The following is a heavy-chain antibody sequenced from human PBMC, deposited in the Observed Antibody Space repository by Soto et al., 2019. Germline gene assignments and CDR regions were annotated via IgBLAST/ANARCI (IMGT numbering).Heavy chain of an antibody. Sequence: GGSLRLSCTVSGFTFSAFAMYWVRQAPGKGPEWVALISYDGTNEDYAESVRGRFTISRDNSKNTLYLDMNSLSAEDSAVYFCDTGVVREPAYFDYWGQGTLVSVCS. CDR2: ISYDGTNE. V-gene: IGHV3-30*03. J-gene: IGHJ4*02. CDR3: DTGVVREPAYFDY. CDR1: GFTFSAFA. D-gene: IGHD3-10*01.